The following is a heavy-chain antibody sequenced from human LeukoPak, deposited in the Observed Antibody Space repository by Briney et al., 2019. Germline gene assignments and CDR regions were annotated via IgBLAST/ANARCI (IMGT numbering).Heavy chain of an antibody. CDR2: IYYSGST. D-gene: IGHD3-3*01. CDR1: GGSISSGGYY. Sequence: SETLSLTCTVSGGSISSGGYYWSWIRQHPGKGLEWIGYIYYSGSTYYNPSLKSQVTLSVDTSENQFSLKLSPVTAADTAVYYCARGETIFGVVYGMDVWGQGTTVTVSS. V-gene: IGHV4-31*01. CDR3: ARGETIFGVVYGMDV. J-gene: IGHJ6*02.